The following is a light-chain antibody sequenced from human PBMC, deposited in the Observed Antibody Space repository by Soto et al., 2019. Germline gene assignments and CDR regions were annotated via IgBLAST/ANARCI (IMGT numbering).Light chain of an antibody. V-gene: IGLV2-11*01. CDR3: CSYAGNYILV. CDR1: SSDVGGYTY. CDR2: GVS. J-gene: IGLJ1*01. Sequence: QSALTQPRSVSGSPGQSVTISCTGTSSDVGGYTYVSWYQQHPGIAPKLMIYGVSKRPSGVPDRFSGSKSGNMASLTISGLQAEDEADYYCCSYAGNYILVFGAGTKLTVL.